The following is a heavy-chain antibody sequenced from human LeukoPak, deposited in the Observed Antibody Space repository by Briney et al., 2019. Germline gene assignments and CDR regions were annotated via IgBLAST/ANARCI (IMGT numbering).Heavy chain of an antibody. V-gene: IGHV5-51*01. CDR2: IYPGDSDV. CDR1: GYNFTNYW. D-gene: IGHD3-16*01. Sequence: KCGESLKISCKGSGYNFTNYWIGWVRQMPGKGLEWMGIIYPGDSDVRYSPSFQGQATISADKSINTAYLQRSSLKASDTAIYYCARGGSHFEYWGQGTLVTVSS. J-gene: IGHJ4*02. CDR3: ARGGSHFEY.